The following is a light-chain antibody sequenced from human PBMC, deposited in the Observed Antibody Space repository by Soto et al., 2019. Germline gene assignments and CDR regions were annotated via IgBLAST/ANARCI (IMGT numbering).Light chain of an antibody. CDR1: QSISNW. CDR3: QQYETFSGT. V-gene: IGKV1-5*01. Sequence: DIQLTQSPSTLPASVGDRVTITCRASQSISNWLAWYHQKPGTAPKLLIYHASTLESGVPSRFSGSGSGTEFTLTISSLQPDDFATYYCQQYETFSGTFGPGTKVDNK. CDR2: HAS. J-gene: IGKJ1*01.